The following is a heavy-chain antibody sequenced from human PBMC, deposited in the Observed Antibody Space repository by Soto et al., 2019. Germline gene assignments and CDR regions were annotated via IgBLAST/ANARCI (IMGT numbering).Heavy chain of an antibody. Sequence: QVQLVQSGAEVKKPGSSVKVSCKASGGTFSSYAISWVRQAPGQGLEWMGGIIPIFGTANYAQKFQGRVTITADESTSTAYMELSSLRSEDTAVYYCARAGGAMVRGVISPYNWFDPWGQGTLVTVSS. CDR1: GGTFSSYA. V-gene: IGHV1-69*01. D-gene: IGHD3-10*01. CDR2: IIPIFGTA. CDR3: ARAGGAMVRGVISPYNWFDP. J-gene: IGHJ5*02.